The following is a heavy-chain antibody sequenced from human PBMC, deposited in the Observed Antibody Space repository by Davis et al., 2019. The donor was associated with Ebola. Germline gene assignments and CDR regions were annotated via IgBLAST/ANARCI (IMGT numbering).Heavy chain of an antibody. CDR2: FDPEDGET. V-gene: IGHV1-24*01. CDR3: AIAVAGLYYFDY. D-gene: IGHD6-19*01. Sequence: ASVKVSCKVSGYTLTELSVHWVRQAPGKGLEWMGGFDPEDGETIYAQKFQGRVTMTEDTSTDTAYMELSSLRSEDTAVYYCAIAVAGLYYFDYWGQGTLVTVSS. CDR1: GYTLTELS. J-gene: IGHJ4*02.